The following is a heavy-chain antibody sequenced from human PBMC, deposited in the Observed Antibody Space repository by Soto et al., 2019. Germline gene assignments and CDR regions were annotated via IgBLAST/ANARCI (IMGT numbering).Heavy chain of an antibody. CDR3: ARDIGANYYYDSSGYSNDAFDI. J-gene: IGHJ3*02. D-gene: IGHD3-22*01. CDR1: GDSITSNSYF. CDR2: IYYSGST. V-gene: IGHV4-39*07. Sequence: SETLSLTCTVSGDSITSNSYFWAWIRQPPGKGLEWIGSIYYSGSTYYNPSLKSRVTISVDTSKNQFSLKLSSVTAADTAVYYCARDIGANYYYDSSGYSNDAFDIWGQGAMVTVSS.